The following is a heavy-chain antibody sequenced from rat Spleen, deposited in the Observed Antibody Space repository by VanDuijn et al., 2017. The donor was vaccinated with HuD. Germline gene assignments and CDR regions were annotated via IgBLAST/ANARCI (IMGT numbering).Heavy chain of an antibody. Sequence: EVQLVESGGGLVQPGRSLKLSCAASGFSFSDYAMAWVRQAPKKGLEWVATIIYDGSSTYYPDSVKGRFTISRDTAQNTLYLQMNSLRSEDTATYYCARVGVGDYWGQGVMVTVSS. D-gene: IGHD4-3*01. J-gene: IGHJ2*01. CDR2: IIYDGSST. CDR1: GFSFSDYA. CDR3: ARVGVGDY. V-gene: IGHV5-7*01.